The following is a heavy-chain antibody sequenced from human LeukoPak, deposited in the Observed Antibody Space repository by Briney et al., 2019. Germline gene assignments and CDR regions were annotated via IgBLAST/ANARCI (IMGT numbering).Heavy chain of an antibody. V-gene: IGHV1-46*01. CDR3: ARGDYGNDY. CDR2: INPSGGST. Sequence: ASVKVSCKASGYTFTSCYMHWVRQAPGQGLEWMGIINPSGGSTSYAQKFQGRVTITADKSTSTAYMELSSLRSEDTAVYYCARGDYGNDYWGQGTLVTVSS. J-gene: IGHJ4*02. CDR1: GYTFTSCY. D-gene: IGHD4-17*01.